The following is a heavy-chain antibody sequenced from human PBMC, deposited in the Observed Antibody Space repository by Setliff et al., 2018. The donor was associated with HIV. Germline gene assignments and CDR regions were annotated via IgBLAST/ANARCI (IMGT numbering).Heavy chain of an antibody. CDR1: GGSISSYY. V-gene: IGHV4-4*08. Sequence: SETLSLTCTVSGGSISSYYWSWIRQPPGKGLEWIGYIYTSGSTNYNPSLKSRVTISVDTSKNQFSLKLGSVTAADTAVYYCARDRLDYYDSSGYLDWYFDLWGRGTLVT. J-gene: IGHJ2*01. D-gene: IGHD3-22*01. CDR2: IYTSGST. CDR3: ARDRLDYYDSSGYLDWYFDL.